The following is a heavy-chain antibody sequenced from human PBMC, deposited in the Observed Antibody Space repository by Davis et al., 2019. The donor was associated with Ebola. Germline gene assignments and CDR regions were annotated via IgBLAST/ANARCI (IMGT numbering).Heavy chain of an antibody. J-gene: IGHJ4*02. Sequence: PGGSLRLSCKGSGYSFTTYWIAWVRQMPGKGLEWMGIIYPGDSDTRYSPSFQGQVTMSADKSISTAYLQWSSLKASDTAMYYCARWGAFDISGYSMYYFDYWGQGTLVTVSS. CDR1: GYSFTTYW. V-gene: IGHV5-51*01. CDR3: ARWGAFDISGYSMYYFDY. CDR2: IYPGDSDT. D-gene: IGHD3-22*01.